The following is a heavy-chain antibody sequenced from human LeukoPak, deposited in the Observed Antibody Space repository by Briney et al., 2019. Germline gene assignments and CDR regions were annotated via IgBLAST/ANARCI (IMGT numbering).Heavy chain of an antibody. CDR3: ARGYYYDSSGYYFQRRYYYYYMDV. J-gene: IGHJ6*03. CDR2: IYYSGST. D-gene: IGHD3-22*01. V-gene: IGHV4-59*12. CDR1: GGSISSYY. Sequence: SETLSLTCTVSGGSISSYYWSWIRQPPGKGLEWIGYIYYSGSTSYNPSLKSRVTISVDTSKNQFSLKLSSVTAADTAVYYCARGYYYDSSGYYFQRRYYYYYMDVWGKGTTVTVSS.